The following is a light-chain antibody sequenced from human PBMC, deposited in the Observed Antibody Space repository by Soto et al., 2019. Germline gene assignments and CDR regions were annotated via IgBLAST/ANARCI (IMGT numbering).Light chain of an antibody. J-gene: IGLJ3*02. CDR1: SSNIGSNY. Sequence: QSVLTQPPSASGTPGQRVTISCSGSSSNIGSNYVYWYQQLPGTAPKLRIYRNNQRASGVPDRCSGYKSGTSASLAISGLRSEYEANYDCAAWDDSLSGVVFGGGTKRTVL. V-gene: IGLV1-47*01. CDR3: AAWDDSLSGVV. CDR2: RNN.